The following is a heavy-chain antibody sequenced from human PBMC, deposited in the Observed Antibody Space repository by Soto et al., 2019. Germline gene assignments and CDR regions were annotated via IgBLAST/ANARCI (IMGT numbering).Heavy chain of an antibody. J-gene: IGHJ4*02. V-gene: IGHV1-18*01. CDR3: ARDPPPPDY. Sequence: QVQLMQSGTGVKKPGASVKVSCKASGYTFASYAISLMRQAPGQGLEWMGWISAYDGNTNYAQKLQGRVTMTTDTSTSTAYMELRSLRSDDTAVYYCARDPPPPDYWGQGTLVTVSS. CDR1: GYTFASYA. CDR2: ISAYDGNT.